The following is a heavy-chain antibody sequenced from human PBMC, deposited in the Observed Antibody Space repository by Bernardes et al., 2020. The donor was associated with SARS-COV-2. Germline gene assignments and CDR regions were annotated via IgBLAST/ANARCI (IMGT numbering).Heavy chain of an antibody. CDR1: GFTVSSNY. CDR2: IYSGGST. CDR3: ARDPLYYDFWSGYYSGYYYGMDV. D-gene: IGHD3-3*01. Sequence: GGSLRLSCAASGFTVSSNYMSWVRQAPGKGLEWVSVIYSGGSTYYADSVKGRFTISRDNSKNTLYLQMNSLRAEDTAVYYCARDPLYYDFWSGYYSGYYYGMDVWGQGTTVTVSS. V-gene: IGHV3-53*01. J-gene: IGHJ6*02.